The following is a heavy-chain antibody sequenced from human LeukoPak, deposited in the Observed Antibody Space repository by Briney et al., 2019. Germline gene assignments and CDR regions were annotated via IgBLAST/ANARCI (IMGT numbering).Heavy chain of an antibody. J-gene: IGHJ4*02. CDR2: IYPGDSDT. CDR1: GYSFTSYW. D-gene: IGHD1-26*01. CDR3: ARLYSGSYSQSDY. Sequence: GESLKISCKGSGYSFTSYWIGWVRQMPGKGLGWMGIIYPGDSDTRYSPSFQGQVTISADKSISTAYLRWSSLKASDPALYYCARLYSGSYSQSDYWGQGTLVTVSS. V-gene: IGHV5-51*01.